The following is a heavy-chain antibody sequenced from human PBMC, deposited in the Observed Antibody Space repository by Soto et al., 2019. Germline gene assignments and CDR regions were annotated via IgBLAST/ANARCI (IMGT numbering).Heavy chain of an antibody. D-gene: IGHD2-2*01. CDR3: AKRGFGRYCSSTSCVHFDY. CDR1: GFTFTTYA. CDR2: ISGSGGST. V-gene: IGHV3-23*01. Sequence: EVQVLESGGGLVQPGGSLRLSCVASGFTFTTYAMTWVRQAPGKGLEWVSIISGSGGSTHYADSVKGRFIISRDNSKNTLYLQMNGLRAEDTAVYYGAKRGFGRYCSSTSCVHFDYWGQGTLVTVSS. J-gene: IGHJ4*02.